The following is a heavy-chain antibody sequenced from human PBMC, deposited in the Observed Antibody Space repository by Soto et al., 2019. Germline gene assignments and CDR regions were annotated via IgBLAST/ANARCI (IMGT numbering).Heavy chain of an antibody. Sequence: GGSLRLSCAASGFTFSSYAMSWVRQAPGKGLEWVSAISGSGGSTYYADSVKGRFTISRDNSKKTLYLQMNSLRAEDTAVYYCAKDVLRFLEWLFPAIAFDIWGQGTMVTVSS. J-gene: IGHJ3*02. V-gene: IGHV3-23*01. CDR1: GFTFSSYA. CDR2: ISGSGGST. D-gene: IGHD3-3*01. CDR3: AKDVLRFLEWLFPAIAFDI.